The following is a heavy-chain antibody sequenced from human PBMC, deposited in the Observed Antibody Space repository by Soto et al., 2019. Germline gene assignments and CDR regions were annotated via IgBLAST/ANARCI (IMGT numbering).Heavy chain of an antibody. D-gene: IGHD3-10*01. J-gene: IGHJ4*02. CDR3: AKARHGSGTYSYFDY. V-gene: IGHV3-30*18. CDR2: IWYDGSNK. Sequence: QVQLVESGGGVVQPGRSQRLSCAASGFTFSSYAMHWVRQAPGNGLEWVAVIWYDGSNKNYADSVKGRFTISRDNSKNTLYLQMNSLRTEYTAVYYCAKARHGSGTYSYFDYWGQGILVTVSS. CDR1: GFTFSSYA.